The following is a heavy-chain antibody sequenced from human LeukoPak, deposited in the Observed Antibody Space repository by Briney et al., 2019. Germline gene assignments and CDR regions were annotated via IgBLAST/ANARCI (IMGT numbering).Heavy chain of an antibody. CDR3: ARGGYCGGDCYFYY. D-gene: IGHD2-21*02. J-gene: IGHJ4*02. Sequence: PSQTLSLTCTVSGGSISSGSYYWSWIRQPAGKGLEWIGRIYTSGSTNYNPSLKSRVTISVDTSKNQFSLKLSSVTAADTAVYYCARGGYCGGDCYFYYWGQGTLVTVSS. CDR2: IYTSGST. V-gene: IGHV4-61*02. CDR1: GGSISSGSYY.